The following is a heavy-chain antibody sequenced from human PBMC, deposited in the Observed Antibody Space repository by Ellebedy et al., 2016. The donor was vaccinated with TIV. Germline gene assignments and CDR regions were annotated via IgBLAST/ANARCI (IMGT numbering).Heavy chain of an antibody. V-gene: IGHV6-1*01. D-gene: IGHD6-19*01. Sequence: LRLSCAISGDSVSRNRAAWNWIRQSPSRGLEWLGRTYYRSKWYNDYAISVKSRITINPDTSKNQFSLQLNSVTPEDTAVYYCTRVQYNSDWQPGAFDIWGQGTMVTVSS. J-gene: IGHJ3*02. CDR2: TYYRSKWYN. CDR3: TRVQYNSDWQPGAFDI. CDR1: GDSVSRNRAA.